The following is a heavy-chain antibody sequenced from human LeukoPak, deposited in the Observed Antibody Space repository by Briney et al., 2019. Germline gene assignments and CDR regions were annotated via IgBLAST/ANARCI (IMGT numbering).Heavy chain of an antibody. CDR2: IWYDGSNK. Sequence: PGKSLRLSCVASGFSFSDSVIHWVRQAPGKGLEWVAVIWYDGSNKYYADSVKGRFTISRDNSKNTLYLQMNSLRAEDTAVYYCAREAAGHFDYWGQGTLVTVSS. J-gene: IGHJ4*02. V-gene: IGHV3-33*08. CDR1: GFSFSDSV. D-gene: IGHD6-25*01. CDR3: AREAAGHFDY.